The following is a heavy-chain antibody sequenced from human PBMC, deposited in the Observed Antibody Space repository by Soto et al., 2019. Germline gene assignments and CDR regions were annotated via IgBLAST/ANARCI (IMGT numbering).Heavy chain of an antibody. D-gene: IGHD1-26*01. V-gene: IGHV5-51*01. CDR2: IYPGDSDT. CDR1: GYSFTSYW. CDR3: ASTLHGPPATDAFDI. Sequence: PGESLKISCKGSGYSFTSYWIGWVRQMPGKGLEWMGIIYPGDSDTRYSPSFQGQVTISADKSISTAYLQWSSLKASDTAMYYCASTLHGPPATDAFDIWGQGTMVTVSS. J-gene: IGHJ3*02.